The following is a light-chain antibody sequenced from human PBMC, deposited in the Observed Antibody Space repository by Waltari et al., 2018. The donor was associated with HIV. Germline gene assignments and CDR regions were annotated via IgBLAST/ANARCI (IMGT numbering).Light chain of an antibody. CDR2: GAS. J-gene: IGKJ5*01. CDR1: QSFSSN. CDR3: QQYNNWIT. Sequence: DIVMTQSPATISVSPGERATLSCRASQSFSSNLAWYQQKPGQAPRPLIYGASTRATGIPARFSGSGSGTEFTLTISSLQSEDFAVYYCQQYNNWITFGQGTRLEIK. V-gene: IGKV3-15*01.